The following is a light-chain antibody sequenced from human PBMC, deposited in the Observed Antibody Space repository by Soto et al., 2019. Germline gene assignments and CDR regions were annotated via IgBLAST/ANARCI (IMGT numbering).Light chain of an antibody. Sequence: QSALTQPASVSGSPGQSITISCTGTSSDIGSYDYVSWYQQHPGKAPNLIIYEVTDRPSGVSNRFSGSKSGNTVSLTISGLQAEDEADYYCSSFTSTSTRLFGSGTKLTVL. CDR2: EVT. V-gene: IGLV2-14*01. CDR3: SSFTSTSTRL. CDR1: SSDIGSYDY. J-gene: IGLJ1*01.